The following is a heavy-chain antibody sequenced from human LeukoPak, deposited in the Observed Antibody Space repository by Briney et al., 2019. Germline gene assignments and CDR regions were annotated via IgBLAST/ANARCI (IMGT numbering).Heavy chain of an antibody. Sequence: SETLSLTCTVSGGSISSGSYYWSWIRQPAGKGLEWIGRIYTSGSTNYNPSLKSRVTISVDTSKNQFSLKLSSVTAADTAVYYCARHNTWIQPTEGYYYMDVWGKGTTVTVSS. V-gene: IGHV4-61*02. D-gene: IGHD5-18*01. CDR3: ARHNTWIQPTEGYYYMDV. CDR1: GGSISSGSYY. CDR2: IYTSGST. J-gene: IGHJ6*03.